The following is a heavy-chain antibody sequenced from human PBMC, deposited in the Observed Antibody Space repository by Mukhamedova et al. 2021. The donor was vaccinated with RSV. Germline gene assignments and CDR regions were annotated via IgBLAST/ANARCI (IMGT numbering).Heavy chain of an antibody. V-gene: IGHV5-51*01. CDR3: VRPHYYLSGSFED. CDR2: VFPGDSET. D-gene: IGHD3-10*01. J-gene: IGHJ4*02. Sequence: IAWVRQLPGKGLEWMGVVFPGDSETRYSPSFQGQVIISADKSINTAYLQWNNLKASDTAMYYCVRPHYYLSGSFEDWGQGTLVTV.